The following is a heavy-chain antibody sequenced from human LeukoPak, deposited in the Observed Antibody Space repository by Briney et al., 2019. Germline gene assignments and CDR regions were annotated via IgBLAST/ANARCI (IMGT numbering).Heavy chain of an antibody. CDR3: ARDLQPAAASSPGY. CDR2: ISAYNGNT. J-gene: IGHJ4*02. D-gene: IGHD6-13*01. Sequence: GASVKVSCKASGYTFTSYGISWVRQAPGQGLEWMGWISAYNGNTNYAQKLQGRVTMTTDTSTSTAYMELRSLRSDDTAVYYCARDLQPAAASSPGYWGQGTLVTVSS. CDR1: GYTFTSYG. V-gene: IGHV1-18*01.